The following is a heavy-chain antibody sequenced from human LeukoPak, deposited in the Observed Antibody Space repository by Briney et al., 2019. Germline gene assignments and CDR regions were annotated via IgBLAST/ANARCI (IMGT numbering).Heavy chain of an antibody. CDR2: IYPGDSDT. Sequence: GESLKISCKGSGYSFTTYWIGWVRQMPGKGLEWMGIIYPGDSDTRYSRPYQGQVTISLDKSSSTAYLQWSSLRASDTAMYYCARALPYSSGWFFDYWGQGTLVTVSS. CDR3: ARALPYSSGWFFDY. J-gene: IGHJ4*02. CDR1: GYSFTTYW. D-gene: IGHD6-19*01. V-gene: IGHV5-51*01.